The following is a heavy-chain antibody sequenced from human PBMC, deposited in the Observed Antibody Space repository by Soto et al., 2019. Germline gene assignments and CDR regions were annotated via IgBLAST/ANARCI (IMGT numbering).Heavy chain of an antibody. V-gene: IGHV1-2*02. CDR1: GYTFTDYY. D-gene: IGHD6-19*01. Sequence: QVQLVQSGAELKKPVASVKVSCKASGYTFTDYYVHWLRQAPGQGLEWMGWINPQSGVTHYAQKFQGRVTLTRDTSESTAYMELTRLKSADTAVFFCVRVVSGWSPFDVWGQGTLVTVSS. J-gene: IGHJ4*02. CDR3: VRVVSGWSPFDV. CDR2: INPQSGVT.